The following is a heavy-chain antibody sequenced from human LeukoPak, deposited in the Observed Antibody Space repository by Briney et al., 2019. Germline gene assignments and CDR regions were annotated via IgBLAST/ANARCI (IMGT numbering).Heavy chain of an antibody. CDR3: ARERSSGSYFLGSFDN. J-gene: IGHJ4*02. V-gene: IGHV3-72*01. Sequence: GGSLRLSCTTSGFTFSDHFMDWVRQAQGKGLEWVGRTRNKANDYTTEHAASVRGRFSISRDDSTNSLYLQMHSLQTEDTAMYYCARERSSGSYFLGSFDNWGQGTLVTVSS. CDR1: GFTFSDHF. D-gene: IGHD1-26*01. CDR2: TRNKANDYTT.